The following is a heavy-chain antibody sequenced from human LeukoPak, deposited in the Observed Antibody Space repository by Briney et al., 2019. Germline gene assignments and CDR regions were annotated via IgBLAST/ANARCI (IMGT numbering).Heavy chain of an antibody. J-gene: IGHJ6*02. CDR3: ARDRGYCSSTSCYSLHYYGMDV. CDR2: INPSGGST. D-gene: IGHD2-2*01. V-gene: IGHV1-46*01. Sequence: ASVKVSCKASGYTFTSYYTHWVRQAPGQGLEWMGIINPSGGSTSYAQKFQGRVTMTRDTSTSTVYMELSSLRSEDTAVYYCARDRGYCSSTSCYSLHYYGMDVWGQGTTVTVSS. CDR1: GYTFTSYY.